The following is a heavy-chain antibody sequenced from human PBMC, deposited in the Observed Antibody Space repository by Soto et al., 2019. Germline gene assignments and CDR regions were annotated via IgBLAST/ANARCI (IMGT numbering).Heavy chain of an antibody. J-gene: IGHJ3*01. V-gene: IGHV3-23*04. CDR3: ATWHEREHAYDV. CDR1: GFSFSAFS. Sequence: EVELVESGGGLVQPGGSLRLSCTSSGFSFSAFSMNWVRQALGRGLEWVSALYDIDGSFYADSVKGRFTTSSDSSKTTVYLQMNDLRPDDTAVYYCATWHEREHAYDVWGLGTTVTVSS. CDR2: LYDIDGS. D-gene: IGHD1-1*01.